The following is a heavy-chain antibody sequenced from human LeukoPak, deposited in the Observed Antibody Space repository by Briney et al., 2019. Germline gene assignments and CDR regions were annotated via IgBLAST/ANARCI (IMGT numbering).Heavy chain of an antibody. CDR3: AKDPARSIAAAGMNWFDP. V-gene: IGHV3-30*02. CDR1: GFTFSSYG. CDR2: IRYDGSNK. D-gene: IGHD6-13*01. Sequence: PGGSLRLSCAASGFTFSSYGMHWVRQAPGKGLEWVAFIRYDGSNKYYADSVKGRFTISRDNSKNTLYLQMNSLRAEDTAVYYCAKDPARSIAAAGMNWFDPWGQGTLVAVSS. J-gene: IGHJ5*02.